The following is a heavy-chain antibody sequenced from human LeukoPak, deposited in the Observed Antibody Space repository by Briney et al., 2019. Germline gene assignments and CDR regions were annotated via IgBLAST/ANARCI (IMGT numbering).Heavy chain of an antibody. V-gene: IGHV3-30*02. CDR3: AKDPRYYDSSGRPSEYFQH. D-gene: IGHD3-22*01. Sequence: GGSLRFSCAASGFTFSSYGMHWVRQAPGKGLEWVAFIQYDGSNKYYAESVKGRFTISRDNSKNTLYLQMNSLRAEDTAAYYCAKDPRYYDSSGRPSEYFQHWGQGTLVTVSS. J-gene: IGHJ1*01. CDR1: GFTFSSYG. CDR2: IQYDGSNK.